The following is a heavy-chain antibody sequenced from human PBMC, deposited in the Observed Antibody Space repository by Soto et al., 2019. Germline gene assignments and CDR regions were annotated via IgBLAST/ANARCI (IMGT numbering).Heavy chain of an antibody. Sequence: GGSLRFSCAVSGFTFSSYAMSWVRQAPGKGLEWVSGISGSGGSTYSADSVKGRFTISRDNSKNTLYLQMNSLRAEDTAVYYCAKDRKSGSGWYWDYWGQGTLVTVSS. CDR1: GFTFSSYA. D-gene: IGHD6-19*01. CDR2: ISGSGGST. CDR3: AKDRKSGSGWYWDY. J-gene: IGHJ4*02. V-gene: IGHV3-23*01.